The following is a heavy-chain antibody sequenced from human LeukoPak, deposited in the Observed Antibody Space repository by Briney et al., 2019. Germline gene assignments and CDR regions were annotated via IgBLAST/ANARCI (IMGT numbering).Heavy chain of an antibody. CDR1: GFTVSSNY. V-gene: IGHV3-53*01. Sequence: GGSLRLSCAASGFTVSSNYMSWVRQAPGKGLEWVSVIYSGGSTYYADSVKGRFTISRDNSKSTLYIQMNSLRAEDTAVYYCAKDKWGVAGFLPYDYWGQGTLVTVSS. CDR3: AKDKWGVAGFLPYDY. D-gene: IGHD6-19*01. J-gene: IGHJ4*02. CDR2: IYSGGST.